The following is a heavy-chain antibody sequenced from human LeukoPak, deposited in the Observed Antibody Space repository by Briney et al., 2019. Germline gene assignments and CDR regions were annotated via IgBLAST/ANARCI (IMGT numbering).Heavy chain of an antibody. CDR3: ARVRPDFQIGGDY. J-gene: IGHJ4*02. Sequence: PGGSLRLSCAASGFSFSNYNMNWVRQAPGKGLEWISHINLSSGTIYDADSVKGRFTISRDNARNSLYLQMNSLRAEDTAVYYCARVRPDFQIGGDYWGQGTLVTVSS. V-gene: IGHV3-48*01. D-gene: IGHD1-14*01. CDR1: GFSFSNYN. CDR2: INLSSGTI.